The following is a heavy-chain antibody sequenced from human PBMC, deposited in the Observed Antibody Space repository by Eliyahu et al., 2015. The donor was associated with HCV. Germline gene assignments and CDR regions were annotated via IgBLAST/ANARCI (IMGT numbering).Heavy chain of an antibody. D-gene: IGHD3-3*01. CDR3: ARVQRITIFGVVTHDAFDI. J-gene: IGHJ3*02. V-gene: IGHV3-33*01. CDR2: IWYDGSNK. CDR1: GFXFSSYG. Sequence: QVQLVESGGGVVQPGRSLRLSCAASGFXFSSYGXHWVRQAPGKGLEWVAVIWYDGSNKYYADSVKGRFTISRDNSKNTLYLQMNSLRAEDTAVYYCARVQRITIFGVVTHDAFDIWGQGTMVTVSS.